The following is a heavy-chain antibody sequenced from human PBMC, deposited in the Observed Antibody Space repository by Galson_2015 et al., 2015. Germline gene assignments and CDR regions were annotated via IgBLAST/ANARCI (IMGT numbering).Heavy chain of an antibody. CDR3: TTVGDGDLWNWFDP. J-gene: IGHJ5*02. V-gene: IGHV3-15*01. CDR1: GFTFSNAW. Sequence: SLRLSCAASGFTFSNAWMTWVRQAPGKGLEWVGRIKSKTNGETTDYAAPVKGRFTISRDDSKNTLYLQMNSLKTEDTAVYYCTTVGDGDLWNWFDPWGQGTLVTVSS. D-gene: IGHD4-17*01. CDR2: IKSKTNGETT.